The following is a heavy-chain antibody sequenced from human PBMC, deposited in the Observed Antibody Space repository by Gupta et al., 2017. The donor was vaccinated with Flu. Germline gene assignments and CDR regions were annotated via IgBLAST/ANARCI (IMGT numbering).Heavy chain of an antibody. Sequence: EVQLVESGGGLVQTGGSLRLSCAASGFTFSSYWMHWVRQAPGQGLVWVSRINRDGSSTSYAYSVKGRFTISRDNAKNTLYLQMNSLRAEDTAVYYCGRGNGHGFDNWGQGTLVTVS. J-gene: IGHJ4*02. D-gene: IGHD4-17*01. CDR2: INRDGSST. CDR3: GRGNGHGFDN. V-gene: IGHV3-74*01. CDR1: GFTFSSYW.